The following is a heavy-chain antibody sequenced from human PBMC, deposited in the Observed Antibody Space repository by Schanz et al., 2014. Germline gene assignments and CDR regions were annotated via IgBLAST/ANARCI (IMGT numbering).Heavy chain of an antibody. V-gene: IGHV3-11*01. J-gene: IGHJ6*02. CDR2: ISSSGSSI. Sequence: QVQLVESGGGLVKPGGSLRLSCAASGFTFSDYYMSWIRQAPGKGLEWVSSISSSGSSIYYADSVKGRFSISRDNGETSVYLQINSLRVEDTAVYYCARFLARYQYYGVDVWGQGTTVNVSS. CDR1: GFTFSDYY. CDR3: ARFLARYQYYGVDV. D-gene: IGHD3-3*01.